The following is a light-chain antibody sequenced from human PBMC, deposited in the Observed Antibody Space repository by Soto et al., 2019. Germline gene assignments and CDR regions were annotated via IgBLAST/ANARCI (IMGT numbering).Light chain of an antibody. Sequence: DIQMTQSPSSLSASVGDRVTITCRASQTISSYLNWYQQKPGKAPKLLIYAASSLQSGVPSRFSGSGFGTDFTLTISSLQPEDVATYYCQQSYFNPRTFGQGTKVEIK. CDR3: QQSYFNPRT. CDR1: QTISSY. CDR2: AAS. V-gene: IGKV1-39*01. J-gene: IGKJ1*01.